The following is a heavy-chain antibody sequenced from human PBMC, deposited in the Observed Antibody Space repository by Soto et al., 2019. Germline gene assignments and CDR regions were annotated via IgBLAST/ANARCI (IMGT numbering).Heavy chain of an antibody. CDR2: INHSGST. J-gene: IGHJ4*02. CDR1: GGSFSGYY. CDR3: ARGVGATYFDY. V-gene: IGHV4-34*01. D-gene: IGHD1-26*01. Sequence: SETLSLTCAVYGGSFSGYYWSWIRQPPGKGLEWIGEINHSGSTNYNPSLKSRVTILVDTSKNQFSLKLSSVTAADTAVYYCARGVGATYFDYWGQGSLVTVSS.